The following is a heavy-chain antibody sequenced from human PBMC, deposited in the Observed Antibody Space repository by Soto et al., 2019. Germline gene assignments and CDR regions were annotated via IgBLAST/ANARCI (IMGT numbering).Heavy chain of an antibody. CDR1: GFTFSSYA. CDR3: VKGRRYYYDSSGYYYGMDV. CDR2: ISSNGGST. D-gene: IGHD3-22*01. Sequence: GGSLRLSCSASGFTFSSYAMHWVRQAPGKGLEYVSAISSNGGSTYYADSVKGRFTISRDNSKNTLYLQMSSLRAEDTAVYYYVKGRRYYYDSSGYYYGMDVWGQGTTVPVSS. J-gene: IGHJ6*02. V-gene: IGHV3-64D*06.